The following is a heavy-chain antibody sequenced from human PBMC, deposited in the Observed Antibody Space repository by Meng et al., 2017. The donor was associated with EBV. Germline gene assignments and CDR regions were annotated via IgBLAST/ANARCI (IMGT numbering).Heavy chain of an antibody. Sequence: QGQLVQLGAEVNKPGASGKVPCKASGYTFTSYDINWVRQATGQGLEWMGWMNPNSGNTGYAQKFQGRVTMTRNTSISTAYMELSSLRSEDTAVYYCARGPYYYDSSGYYYGEFDPWGQGTLVTVSS. J-gene: IGHJ5*02. CDR3: ARGPYYYDSSGYYYGEFDP. CDR2: MNPNSGNT. CDR1: GYTFTSYD. D-gene: IGHD3-22*01. V-gene: IGHV1-8*01.